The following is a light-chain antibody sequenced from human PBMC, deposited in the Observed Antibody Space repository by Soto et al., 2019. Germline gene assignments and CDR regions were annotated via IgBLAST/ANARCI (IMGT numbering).Light chain of an antibody. CDR1: SSNIGDNY. CDR3: GTWDDRLDGNYV. Sequence: QSALTQSPSVSAAPGQQVTISCSGSSSNIGDNYVSWYQHLPGTAPKLVVYDNDRRPSGIPGRFSGSKSGTSATLVITGLQTGDEADYYCGTWDDRLDGNYVFGTGTKVTVL. V-gene: IGLV1-51*01. CDR2: DND. J-gene: IGLJ1*01.